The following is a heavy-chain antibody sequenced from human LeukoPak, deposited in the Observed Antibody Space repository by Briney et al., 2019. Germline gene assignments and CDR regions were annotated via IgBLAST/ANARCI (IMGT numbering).Heavy chain of an antibody. D-gene: IGHD1-1*01. CDR3: ERGQELESAFDM. CDR1: GYTFTVYY. V-gene: IGHV1-2*02. CDR2: INPNSGGT. J-gene: IGHJ3*02. Sequence: ASVSVSCTAAGYTFTVYYMHWVRQAPGQGLEWMGWINPNSGGTNYAQKFQGRVTMTRDTSISTAYMELSRLRSDDTAVYYCERGQELESAFDMWRQETMVRVS.